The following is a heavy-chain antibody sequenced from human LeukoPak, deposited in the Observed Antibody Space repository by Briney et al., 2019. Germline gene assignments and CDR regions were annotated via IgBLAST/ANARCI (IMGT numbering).Heavy chain of an antibody. Sequence: GESLKISCKGSGYSFTSYWIGWVRQMPGKGLEWMGIIYPGDSDTRYSPSFQGQVTISADKSISTAYLQGSSLKASDTAMYYCARTPRIAAAGTDYWGQGTLVTVSS. D-gene: IGHD6-13*01. V-gene: IGHV5-51*01. CDR2: IYPGDSDT. CDR3: ARTPRIAAAGTDY. CDR1: GYSFTSYW. J-gene: IGHJ4*02.